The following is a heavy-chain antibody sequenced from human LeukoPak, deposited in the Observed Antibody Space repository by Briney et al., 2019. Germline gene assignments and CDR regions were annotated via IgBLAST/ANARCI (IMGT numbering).Heavy chain of an antibody. D-gene: IGHD7-27*01. Sequence: ASVKASCKASGYTFVSYGINWVRQATGQGPEWMGWMSPKSGNTGYAQKFQGRVTMTRDTSINTAYMELSGLISEDTAVYYCTRGPPNWGYDFWGQGTLVTVSS. J-gene: IGHJ4*02. CDR1: GYTFVSYG. CDR3: TRGPPNWGYDF. V-gene: IGHV1-8*01. CDR2: MSPKSGNT.